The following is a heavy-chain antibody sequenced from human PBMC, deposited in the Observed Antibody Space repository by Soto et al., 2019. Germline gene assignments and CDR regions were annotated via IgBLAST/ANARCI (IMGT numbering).Heavy chain of an antibody. V-gene: IGHV2-5*02. CDR1: WFSLRTGGGG. CDR3: ARAQWFGDPFDY. Sequence: CPSLVNPPQTLPLACPLSWFSLRTGGGGVGWVRQPPGKALEWLALIYWDDDKRYSPSLKTRLTITKDTSKNQVVLSMTNMDPVDTATYYCARAQWFGDPFDYWGQGTLVTVSS. CDR2: IYWDDDK. D-gene: IGHD3-10*01. J-gene: IGHJ4*02.